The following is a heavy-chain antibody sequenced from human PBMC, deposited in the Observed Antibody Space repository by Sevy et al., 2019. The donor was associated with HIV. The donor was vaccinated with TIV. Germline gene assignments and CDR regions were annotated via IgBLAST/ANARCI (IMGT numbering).Heavy chain of an antibody. CDR1: GFTFSDYY. J-gene: IGHJ3*02. CDR3: ARGWIQLWTPDAFDI. D-gene: IGHD5-18*01. CDR2: ISSSGSTI. Sequence: GGSLRLSCAASGFTFSDYYMSWIRQAPGKGLEWVSYISSSGSTIYYADSVKGRFTISRDNAKNSLYLQMNSLRAEDTAVYYCARGWIQLWTPDAFDIRGQGTMVTVSS. V-gene: IGHV3-11*01.